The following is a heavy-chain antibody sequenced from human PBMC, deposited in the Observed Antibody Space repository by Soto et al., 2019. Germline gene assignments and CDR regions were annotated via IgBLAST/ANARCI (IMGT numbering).Heavy chain of an antibody. CDR1: GFTFSSYA. Sequence: PGGSLRLSCAASGFTFSSYAMSWVRQAPGKGLEWVSAISGSGGSTYYADSVKGRFTISRDNSKNTLYLQMNSLRVEDTAVYYCAKGRMIVVALFDYWGQGTLVTVSS. J-gene: IGHJ4*02. CDR2: ISGSGGST. D-gene: IGHD3-22*01. V-gene: IGHV3-23*01. CDR3: AKGRMIVVALFDY.